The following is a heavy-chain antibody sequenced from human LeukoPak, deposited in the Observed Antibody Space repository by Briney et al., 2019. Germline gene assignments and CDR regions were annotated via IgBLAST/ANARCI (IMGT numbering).Heavy chain of an antibody. CDR2: VWFDGINK. V-gene: IGHV3-33*01. CDR1: GFIFRTYG. J-gene: IGHJ4*02. CDR3: ARYGSGRGVDY. Sequence: GGSLRLSCAASGFIFRTYGMHWVRQAPGTGLEWVSLVWFDGINKYYADSVRGRFTISRDNSKNTLYLQMNSLRAEDTAVYYCARYGSGRGVDYWGQGTLVTVSS. D-gene: IGHD3-10*01.